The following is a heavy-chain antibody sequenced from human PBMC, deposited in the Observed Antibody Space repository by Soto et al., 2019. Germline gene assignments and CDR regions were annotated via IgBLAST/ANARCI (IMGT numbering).Heavy chain of an antibody. D-gene: IGHD1-26*01. CDR1: VGSIYTGGFY. CDR2: IYYTGST. Sequence: SETLSLTCTVSVGSIYTGGFYWTWIRHLPGKGLEWLGYIYYTGSTQYTPSLNSRLSISTDTSDNQFSLRLNSVTAAKTAVYYCATSLVTSRARVDYWGQGTPVTVSS. V-gene: IGHV4-31*03. J-gene: IGHJ4*02. CDR3: ATSLVTSRARVDY.